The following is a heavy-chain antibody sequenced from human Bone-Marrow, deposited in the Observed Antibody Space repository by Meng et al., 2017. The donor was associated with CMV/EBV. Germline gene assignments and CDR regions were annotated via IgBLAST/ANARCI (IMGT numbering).Heavy chain of an antibody. CDR2: ISSSGSTI. CDR3: ARTQYYYDSSGSGESDY. J-gene: IGHJ4*02. Sequence: GGSLRLSCAASGFTFSSYWMSWVRQAPGKGLEWVSYISSSGSTIYYADSVKGRFTISRDNAKNSLYLQMNSLRAEDTAVYYCARTQYYYDSSGSGESDYWGQGTLVTVSS. V-gene: IGHV3-48*04. D-gene: IGHD3-22*01. CDR1: GFTFSSYW.